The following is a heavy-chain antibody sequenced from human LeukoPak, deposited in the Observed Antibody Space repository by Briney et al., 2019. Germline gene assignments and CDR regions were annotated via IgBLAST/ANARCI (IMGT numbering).Heavy chain of an antibody. V-gene: IGHV3-48*04. CDR1: GFTFSSYG. J-gene: IGHJ4*02. CDR2: ISSSGSTI. D-gene: IGHD1-26*01. Sequence: PGGSLRLSCAASGFTFSSYGMHWVRQAPGKGLEWVSYISSSGSTIYYADSVKGRFTISRDNAKNSLYLQMNSLRVEDTAIYYCTKRGAEVGETVAPGDYWGQGTLVTVSS. CDR3: TKRGAEVGETVAPGDY.